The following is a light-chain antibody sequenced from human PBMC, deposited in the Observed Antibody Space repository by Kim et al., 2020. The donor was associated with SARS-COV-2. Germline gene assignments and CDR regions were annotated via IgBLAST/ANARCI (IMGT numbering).Light chain of an antibody. Sequence: SYELTQPPSVSVAPGQTATITCGGNSIGSKSVHWYQQEPGQAPVLVIYSDSDRPSGITERFSASNSGNTATLTISRVEAGDEADYYCQVWDFTSDHQVFG. J-gene: IGLJ1*01. V-gene: IGLV3-21*04. CDR3: QVWDFTSDHQV. CDR2: SDS. CDR1: SIGSKS.